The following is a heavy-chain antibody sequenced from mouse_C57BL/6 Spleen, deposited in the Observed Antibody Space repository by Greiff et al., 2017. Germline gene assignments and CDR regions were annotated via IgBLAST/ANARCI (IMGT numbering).Heavy chain of an antibody. J-gene: IGHJ2*01. Sequence: VQLQQPGAELVRPGSSVKLSCKASGYTFTSYWMHWVKQRPIQGLEWIGNIDPSDSETHYNQKFKDKATVTVDKSSSTAYMQLSSLTSEDSAVYYCARSDYYGSSLIDDWGHGTTLTVSS. CDR1: GYTFTSYW. V-gene: IGHV1-52*01. D-gene: IGHD1-1*01. CDR2: IDPSDSET. CDR3: ARSDYYGSSLIDD.